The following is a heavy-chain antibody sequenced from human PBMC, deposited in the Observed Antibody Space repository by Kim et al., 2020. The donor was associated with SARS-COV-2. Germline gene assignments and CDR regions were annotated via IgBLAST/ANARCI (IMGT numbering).Heavy chain of an antibody. J-gene: IGHJ6*02. D-gene: IGHD2-2*01. Sequence: ASVKVSCKASGYTFTSYGISWVRQAPGQGLEWMGWISAYNGNTNYAPKLQGRVTMTTDTSTSTAYMELRSLRSDDTAVYYCARDPPVPAAPNDYYYYGMDVWGQGTTVTVSS. CDR1: GYTFTSYG. CDR3: ARDPPVPAAPNDYYYYGMDV. CDR2: ISAYNGNT. V-gene: IGHV1-18*01.